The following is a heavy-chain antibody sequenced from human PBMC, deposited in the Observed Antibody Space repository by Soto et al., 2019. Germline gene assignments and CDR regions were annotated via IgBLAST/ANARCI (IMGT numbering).Heavy chain of an antibody. CDR2: ISYDGSNK. CDR3: ARDSSYCSGGSCYLDWYFDL. J-gene: IGHJ2*01. CDR1: GFTFSSYA. Sequence: LRLSCAASGFTFSSYAMHWVRQAPGKGLEWVAVISYDGSNKYYADSVKGRFTISRGNSKNTLYLQMNSLRAEDTAVYYCARDSSYCSGGSCYLDWYFDLWGRGTLVTVSS. D-gene: IGHD2-15*01. V-gene: IGHV3-30-3*01.